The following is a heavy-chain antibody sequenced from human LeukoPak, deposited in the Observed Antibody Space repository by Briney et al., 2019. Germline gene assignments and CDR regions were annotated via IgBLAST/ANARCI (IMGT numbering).Heavy chain of an antibody. D-gene: IGHD3-3*02. V-gene: IGHV3-15*01. CDR3: TTGRTRVIISGVVIYVPRDV. J-gene: IGHJ6*04. CDR2: IKSKSDDGTT. Sequence: GGSLRLSCAASGFTFTNAWMTWVRQAPGKGLEWVGHIKSKSDDGTTDYAAPVKGRFNISRDDSKDTVYLQMNSLQSEDTAVYYCTTGRTRVIISGVVIYVPRDVWGKGTTVTVSS. CDR1: GFTFTNAW.